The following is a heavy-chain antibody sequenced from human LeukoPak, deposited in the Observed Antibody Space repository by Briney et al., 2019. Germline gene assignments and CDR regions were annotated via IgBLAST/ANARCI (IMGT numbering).Heavy chain of an antibody. D-gene: IGHD5-18*01. Sequence: GGSLRLSCAASGFTFSDYYMSCIRQAPGKGLEWVSYISSGSTSTNYADSVKGRFTISRDNAKNSLYLQMNSLRAEDTAVYYCARPDTATFMPDSWGQGTLVTVSS. V-gene: IGHV3-11*03. CDR1: GFTFSDYY. CDR3: ARPDTATFMPDS. J-gene: IGHJ4*02. CDR2: ISSGSTST.